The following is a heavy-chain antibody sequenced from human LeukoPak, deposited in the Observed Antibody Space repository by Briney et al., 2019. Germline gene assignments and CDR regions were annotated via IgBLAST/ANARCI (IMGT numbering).Heavy chain of an antibody. D-gene: IGHD6-13*01. Sequence: GGSLRLSCAASGFTFSDHSMNWVRQAPGKGLEWVSYISSNSGTKFYADSVKGRLTISRDKNSLYLQMNSLRAEDTAVYYCARGYSSSWYGWFDPWGQGTLVTVSS. V-gene: IGHV3-48*01. CDR1: GFTFSDHS. CDR2: ISSNSGTK. J-gene: IGHJ5*02. CDR3: ARGYSSSWYGWFDP.